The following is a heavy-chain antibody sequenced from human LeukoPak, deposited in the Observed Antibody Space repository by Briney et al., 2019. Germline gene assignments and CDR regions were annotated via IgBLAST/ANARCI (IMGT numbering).Heavy chain of an antibody. Sequence: SETLSLTCTVSGGSITIHYWSWIRQPPGKGLEWIGYIYDGRNTNYNPSLKSRVTISVDTSKNQFSLKLSSVTAADTAVYYCARDLGSNYVYFDYWGQGSLVTVSS. CDR2: IYDGRNT. CDR3: ARDLGSNYVYFDY. CDR1: GGSITIHY. D-gene: IGHD1-26*01. J-gene: IGHJ4*02. V-gene: IGHV4-59*11.